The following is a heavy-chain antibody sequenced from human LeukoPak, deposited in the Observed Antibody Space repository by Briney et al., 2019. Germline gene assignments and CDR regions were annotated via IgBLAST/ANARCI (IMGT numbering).Heavy chain of an antibody. CDR3: AREFGGGYGGFDY. J-gene: IGHJ4*02. D-gene: IGHD3-16*01. CDR1: GFTFSSYG. V-gene: IGHV3-33*01. Sequence: GRSLRLSCAASGFTFSSYGMHWVRQAPGKGLEWVAVIWYDGSNEYYADSVKGRFTISRDNSKNTLYLQMNSLRAEDTAVYYCAREFGGGYGGFDYWGQGTLVTVSS. CDR2: IWYDGSNE.